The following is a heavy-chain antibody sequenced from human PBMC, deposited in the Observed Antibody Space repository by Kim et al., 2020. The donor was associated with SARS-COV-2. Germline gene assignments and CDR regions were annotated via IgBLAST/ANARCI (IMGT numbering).Heavy chain of an antibody. V-gene: IGHV3-30-3*01. J-gene: IGHJ5*02. D-gene: IGHD3-10*01. CDR2: ISYDGSNK. Sequence: GGSLRLSCAASGFTFSSYAMHWVRQAPGKGLEWVAVISYDGSNKYYADSVKGRFTISRDNSKNTLYLQMNSLRAEDTAVYYCARSGSGSYWNWFDLWGQG. CDR1: GFTFSSYA. CDR3: ARSGSGSYWNWFDL.